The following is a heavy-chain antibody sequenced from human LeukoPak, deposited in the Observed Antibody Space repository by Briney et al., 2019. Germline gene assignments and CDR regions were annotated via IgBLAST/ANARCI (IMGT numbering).Heavy chain of an antibody. CDR2: ISSSSSTI. CDR3: ARASSSSWSYFDY. J-gene: IGHJ4*02. V-gene: IGHV3-48*04. Sequence: GGSLRLSCAASGFTFSSYSMNWVRQAPGKGLEWVSYISSSSSTIYYADSVKGRFTISRDNAKNSLYLQMNSLRAEDTAVYYCARASSSSWSYFDYWGQGTLVTVSS. CDR1: GFTFSSYS. D-gene: IGHD6-13*01.